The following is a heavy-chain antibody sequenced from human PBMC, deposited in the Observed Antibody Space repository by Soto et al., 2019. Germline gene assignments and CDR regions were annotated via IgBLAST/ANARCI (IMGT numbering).Heavy chain of an antibody. V-gene: IGHV3-33*08. CDR2: IRYDGSNK. Sequence: PGGSLRLSCAASGFTFSSHWVHWVRQAPGKGLEWVAVIRYDGSNKYYADSVKGRFTISRDNSKNTLYLQMNSLRAEDTAVYYCANAAPAYCGGDCLDFDYWGQGTLVPSPQ. D-gene: IGHD2-21*02. J-gene: IGHJ4*02. CDR1: GFTFSSHW. CDR3: ANAAPAYCGGDCLDFDY.